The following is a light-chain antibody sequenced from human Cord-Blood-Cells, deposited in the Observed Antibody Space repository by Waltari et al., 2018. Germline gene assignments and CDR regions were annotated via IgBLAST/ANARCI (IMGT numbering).Light chain of an antibody. J-gene: IGLJ3*02. CDR1: VLAKKY. CDR3: YSAADNNLV. CDR2: KAS. V-gene: IGLV3-27*01. Sequence: SYELTQPSSVSVSPGQTARITCSGDVLAKKYARWFQQKPGPAPALVLYKASARPSGIPERFSGSSSGTTVTLTISGAQVEDEADYSCYSAADNNLVFGGGTKLTVL.